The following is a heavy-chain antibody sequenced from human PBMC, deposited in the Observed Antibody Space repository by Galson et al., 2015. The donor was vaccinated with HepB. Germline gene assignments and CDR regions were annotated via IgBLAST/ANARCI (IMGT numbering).Heavy chain of an antibody. V-gene: IGHV4-59*01. CDR1: GGSISSYY. Sequence: ETLSLTCTVSGGSISSYYWSWIRQPPGKGLEWIGYIYYSGSTNYNPSLKSRVTISVDTSKNQFSLRMSSVTPADTAVYYCTRDNGYSYGRPFDYWGQGTLVTVSS. CDR3: TRDNGYSYGRPFDY. J-gene: IGHJ4*02. CDR2: IYYSGST. D-gene: IGHD5-18*01.